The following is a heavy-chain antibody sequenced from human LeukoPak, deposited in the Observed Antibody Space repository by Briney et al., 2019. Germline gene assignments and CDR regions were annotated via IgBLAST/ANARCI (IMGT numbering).Heavy chain of an antibody. CDR1: GFTFSSYS. CDR3: ASGPIFGVVIGKYYFDY. CDR2: ISSSSSYI. Sequence: GGSLRLSCAASGFTFSSYSMDWVRQAPGKGLEWVSSISSSSSYIYYADSVRGRFTISRDNAKNSLYLQMNSLRAEDTAVYYCASGPIFGVVIGKYYFDYWGQGTLVTVSS. J-gene: IGHJ4*02. D-gene: IGHD3-3*01. V-gene: IGHV3-21*01.